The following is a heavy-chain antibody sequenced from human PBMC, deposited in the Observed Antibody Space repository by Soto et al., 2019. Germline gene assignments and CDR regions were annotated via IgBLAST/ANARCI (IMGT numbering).Heavy chain of an antibody. D-gene: IGHD5-12*01. CDR1: GGTFSSYA. J-gene: IGHJ4*02. CDR3: ARGEMATIGREVLGY. V-gene: IGHV1-69*13. Sequence: GASVKVSCKASGGTFSSYAISWVRQAPGQGLEWMGGIIPIFGTANYAQKFQGRVTITADESTSTAYMELSSLRSEDTAVYYCARGEMATIGREVLGYWGQGTLVTV. CDR2: IIPIFGTA.